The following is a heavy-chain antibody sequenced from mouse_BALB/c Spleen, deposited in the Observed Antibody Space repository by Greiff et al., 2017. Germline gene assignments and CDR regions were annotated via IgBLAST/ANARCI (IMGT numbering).Heavy chain of an antibody. CDR1: GFTFSSYT. CDR2: ISNGGGST. Sequence: EVHLVESGGGLVQPGGSLKLSCAASGFTFSSYTMSWVRQTPEKRLEWVAYISNGGGSTYYPDTVKGRFTISRDNAKNTLYLQMSSLKSEDTAMYYCARHLYYGSSYRYFDVWGAGTTVTVSS. D-gene: IGHD1-1*01. CDR3: ARHLYYGSSYRYFDV. J-gene: IGHJ1*01. V-gene: IGHV5-12-2*01.